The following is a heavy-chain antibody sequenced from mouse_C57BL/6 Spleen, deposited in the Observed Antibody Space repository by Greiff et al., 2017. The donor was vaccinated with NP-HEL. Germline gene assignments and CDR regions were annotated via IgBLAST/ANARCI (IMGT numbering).Heavy chain of an antibody. CDR3: ARSVYYYGSSDWYFDV. V-gene: IGHV1-82*01. CDR2: IYPGDGDT. CDR1: GYAFSSSW. D-gene: IGHD1-1*01. Sequence: VQLQQSGPELVKPGASVKISCKASGYAFSSSWMNWVKQRPGKGLEWIGRIYPGDGDTNYNGKFKGKATLTADKSSSTAYMQLSSLTSEDSAVYFGARSVYYYGSSDWYFDVWGTGTTVTVSS. J-gene: IGHJ1*03.